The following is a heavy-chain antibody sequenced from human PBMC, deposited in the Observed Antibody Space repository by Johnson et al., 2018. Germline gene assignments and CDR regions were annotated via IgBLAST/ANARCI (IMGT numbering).Heavy chain of an antibody. D-gene: IGHD4-17*01. CDR3: IRPDYGDYDYYYYRDV. Sequence: VQLVQSGGGLVQPGGSLNLSCAASGFTFSGSAMHWVRQASGKGLEWVGRIRTDPKNYATGYGASVDGRFTISRDDSKKMVYLQMNTLKTEDTAVYSCIRPDYGDYDYYYYRDVWGKGTTVTVSS. V-gene: IGHV3-73*01. CDR1: GFTFSGSA. CDR2: IRTDPKNYAT. J-gene: IGHJ6*03.